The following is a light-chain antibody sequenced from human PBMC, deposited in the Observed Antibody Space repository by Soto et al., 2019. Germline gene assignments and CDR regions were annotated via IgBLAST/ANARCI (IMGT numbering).Light chain of an antibody. CDR2: GAS. CDR1: QSVNNNY. V-gene: IGKV3-20*01. J-gene: IGKJ3*01. Sequence: EIVLTQSPGTLALSPGERATLSCRASQSVNNNYLTWYQQKRGQAPRLLIHGASSRATGIPDRFSGSGSGTDFPLTISRLEPEDFAVYYCQQYGRSPFTFGPGTRVGIK. CDR3: QQYGRSPFT.